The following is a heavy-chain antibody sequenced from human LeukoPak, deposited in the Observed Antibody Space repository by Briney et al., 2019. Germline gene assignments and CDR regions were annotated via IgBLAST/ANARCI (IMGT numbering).Heavy chain of an antibody. V-gene: IGHV3-74*01. CDR1: GFSFSRYW. CDR3: ARVGSTDSPHAFDI. Sequence: TGGSLRLSCTASGFSFSRYWMHWVRQAPGKGLMWLSLTNSDGSSTIYADSVKGRFTISRDNAKNTLYLQMNSLRAEDTAVYYCARVGSTDSPHAFDIWGQGTMVTVSS. D-gene: IGHD2-21*02. CDR2: TNSDGSST. J-gene: IGHJ3*02.